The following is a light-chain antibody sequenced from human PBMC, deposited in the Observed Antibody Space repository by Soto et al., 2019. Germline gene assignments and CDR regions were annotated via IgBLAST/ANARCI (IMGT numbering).Light chain of an antibody. CDR2: GAF. J-gene: IGKJ5*01. Sequence: PGTLTLYTGERASLTGTARPSVTNFLAWYQQKPGQAPRLLIYGAFNRATGIPARFSGSGSGTDFTLTSSILDAEDSSVHSCHQRNAGSAVSFGQ. CDR3: HQRNAGSAVS. CDR1: PSVTNF. V-gene: IGKV3-11*01.